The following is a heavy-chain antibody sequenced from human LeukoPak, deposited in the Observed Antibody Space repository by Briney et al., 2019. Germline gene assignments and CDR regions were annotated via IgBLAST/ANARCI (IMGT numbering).Heavy chain of an antibody. J-gene: IGHJ4*02. D-gene: IGHD3-3*01. Sequence: PSETLSLTCTLSGGSISSTSYYWAWVRQPPGKGLEWIVPIQSSGATYYDPSLKSRVTIFVATSKNQFSLKLTSVTAADTAVYYCARHSDSTIFGVVMKTPIDYWGQGTLVTVSS. CDR1: GGSISSTSYY. CDR2: IQSSGAT. CDR3: ARHSDSTIFGVVMKTPIDY. V-gene: IGHV4-39*01.